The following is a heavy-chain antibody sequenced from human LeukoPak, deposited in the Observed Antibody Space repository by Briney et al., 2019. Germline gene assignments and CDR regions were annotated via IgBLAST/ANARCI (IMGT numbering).Heavy chain of an antibody. D-gene: IGHD2-2*01. CDR2: IRYDGSNK. J-gene: IGHJ6*03. Sequence: GGSLRLSCAASGFTFRSYGMHWVRQAPGKGLEWVAFIRYDGSNKYYADSVKGRFTISRDNSKNTLYLQMNSLRAEDTAVYYCAKDGVVVPDYYMDVWGKGTTVTVSS. CDR1: GFTFRSYG. CDR3: AKDGVVVPDYYMDV. V-gene: IGHV3-30*02.